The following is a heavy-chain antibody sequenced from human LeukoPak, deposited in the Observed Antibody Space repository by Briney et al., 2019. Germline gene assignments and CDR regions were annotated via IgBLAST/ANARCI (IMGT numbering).Heavy chain of an antibody. CDR2: INHSGST. V-gene: IGHV4-34*01. CDR3: ARLPQKRGKKNDAFDI. CDR1: GGSFSGYY. J-gene: IGHJ3*02. Sequence: PSETLSLTCAVYGGSFSGYYWSWIRQPPGKGLEWIGEINHSGSTNYNPSLKSRVTISVDTSKNQFSLKLSSVTAADTAVYYCARLPQKRGKKNDAFDIWGQGTTVTVSS.